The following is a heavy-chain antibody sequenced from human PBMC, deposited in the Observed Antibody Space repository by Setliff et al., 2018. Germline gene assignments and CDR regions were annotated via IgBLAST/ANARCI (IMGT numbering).Heavy chain of an antibody. CDR2: INHSGSP. Sequence: SETLSLTCAVYGASFSGTYCSWIRQSPGKGLEWIGEINHTGSPNWIGEINHSGSPNYNSSPKSRVTMSVDTSKNQFSLKLTSVTAADTAVYYCRVWVDMIEVDSWAQGTLVTVSS. CDR3: RVWVDMIEVDS. CDR1: GASFSGTY. V-gene: IGHV4-34*01. D-gene: IGHD3-22*01. J-gene: IGHJ4*02.